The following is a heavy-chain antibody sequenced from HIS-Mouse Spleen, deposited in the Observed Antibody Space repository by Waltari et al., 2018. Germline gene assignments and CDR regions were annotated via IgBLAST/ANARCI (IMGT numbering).Heavy chain of an antibody. CDR1: GGSISSSSYY. Sequence: QLQLQESGPGLVKPSETLSLTCTVSGGSISSSSYYWAWTRHPPGKGLEWIGSIYYSGSTYYNPSLKSRVTISVDTSKNQFSLKLSSVTAADTAVYYCAREIPYSSSWYDWYFDLWGRGTLVTVSS. CDR3: AREIPYSSSWYDWYFDL. V-gene: IGHV4-39*07. D-gene: IGHD6-13*01. CDR2: IYYSGST. J-gene: IGHJ2*01.